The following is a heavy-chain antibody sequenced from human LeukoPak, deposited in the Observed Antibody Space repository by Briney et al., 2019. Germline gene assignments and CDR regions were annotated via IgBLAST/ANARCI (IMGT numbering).Heavy chain of an antibody. CDR2: ISSSSSYI. D-gene: IGHD1-1*01. CDR3: ARDFSPGTGTTG. CDR1: GFTFSSYS. Sequence: GGSLRLSCAASGFTFSSYSMNWVRQAPGKGLEWVSSISSSSSYIYYADSVKGRFTISRDNAKNSLYLRMNSLRAEDTAVYYCARDFSPGTGTTGWGQGTLVTVSS. V-gene: IGHV3-21*01. J-gene: IGHJ4*02.